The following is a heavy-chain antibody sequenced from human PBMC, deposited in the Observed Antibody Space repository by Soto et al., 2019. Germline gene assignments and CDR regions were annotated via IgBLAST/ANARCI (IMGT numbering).Heavy chain of an antibody. Sequence: GASVKVSCKASGYTFTGYYMHWVRQAPGQGLEWMGWINPNSGGTNYAQKFQGWVTVTRDTSISTAYMELSRLRSDDTAVYYCARTVVGATKGYYYGMDVWGQGTTVTVSS. CDR3: ARTVVGATKGYYYGMDV. V-gene: IGHV1-2*04. D-gene: IGHD1-26*01. CDR1: GYTFTGYY. CDR2: INPNSGGT. J-gene: IGHJ6*02.